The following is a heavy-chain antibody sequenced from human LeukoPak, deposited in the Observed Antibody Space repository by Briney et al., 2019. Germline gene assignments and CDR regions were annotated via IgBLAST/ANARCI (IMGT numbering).Heavy chain of an antibody. V-gene: IGHV4-59*01. D-gene: IGHD6-13*01. CDR2: IYYSGST. CDR1: GGSISSYY. CDR3: ARSSSSWFWFDY. Sequence: SETLSLTCTVSGGSISSYYWSWIRQPPGKGLEWIGYIYYSGSTNYNPSLKSRVTISVDTSKNQFSLKLSSVTAADTAVYYCARSSSSWFWFDYWGQGTLVTVSS. J-gene: IGHJ4*02.